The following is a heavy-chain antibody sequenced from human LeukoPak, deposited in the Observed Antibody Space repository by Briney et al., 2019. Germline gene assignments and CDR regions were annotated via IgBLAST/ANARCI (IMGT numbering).Heavy chain of an antibody. Sequence: ASVKVSCKASGYAFTGYYMHWVRQAPGQGLEWMGWINPNSGGTNYAQKFQGRVTMTRDTSISTDYMELSRVRSDDTAVYYCARDAGSEQLVSNWFDPWGQGTLVTVSS. CDR2: INPNSGGT. CDR1: GYAFTGYY. J-gene: IGHJ5*02. D-gene: IGHD6-6*01. V-gene: IGHV1-2*02. CDR3: ARDAGSEQLVSNWFDP.